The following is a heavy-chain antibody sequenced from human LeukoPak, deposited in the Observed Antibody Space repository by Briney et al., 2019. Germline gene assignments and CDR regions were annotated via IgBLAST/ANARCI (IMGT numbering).Heavy chain of an antibody. D-gene: IGHD6-13*01. CDR1: GGSISSGGYY. V-gene: IGHV4-30-2*01. CDR2: IYHSGST. Sequence: SETLSVTCTVSGGSISSGGYYWSWIRQPPGKGLEWIGYIYHSGSTYYNPSLKSRVTISVDRSKNQFSLKLSSVTAADTAVYYCARWAVGTFDYWGQGTLVTVSS. CDR3: ARWAVGTFDY. J-gene: IGHJ4*02.